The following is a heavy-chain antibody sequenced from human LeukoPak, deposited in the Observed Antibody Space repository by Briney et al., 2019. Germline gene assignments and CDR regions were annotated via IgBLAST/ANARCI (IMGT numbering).Heavy chain of an antibody. CDR1: GYTFTNYY. V-gene: IGHV1-46*01. Sequence: ASVKVSCKASGYTFTNYYMHWVRQAPGQGLEWMGILNPSGGSTSYAQKFQGRVTMTRDTSTSTVYMELSSLRSVDTAVYYCARDSSPRIAARPDYYYYYMDVWGKGTTVTVSS. CDR2: LNPSGGST. D-gene: IGHD6-6*01. J-gene: IGHJ6*03. CDR3: ARDSSPRIAARPDYYYYYMDV.